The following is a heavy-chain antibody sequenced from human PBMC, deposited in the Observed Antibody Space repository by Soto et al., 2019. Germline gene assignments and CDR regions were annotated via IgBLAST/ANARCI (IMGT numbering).Heavy chain of an antibody. V-gene: IGHV3-43D*04. D-gene: IGHD3-3*01. CDR3: AKDISRGPHKNSDFWSGPDY. J-gene: IGHJ4*02. Sequence: GGSLRLSCAASGFTFDEYAMHWVRQPPGKGLEWVSLISWDGSNRYYADSVQGRFTISRDNSKYSLYLEMNSLRPEDTALYYCAKDISRGPHKNSDFWSGPDYWGQGTLVTVSS. CDR2: ISWDGSNR. CDR1: GFTFDEYA.